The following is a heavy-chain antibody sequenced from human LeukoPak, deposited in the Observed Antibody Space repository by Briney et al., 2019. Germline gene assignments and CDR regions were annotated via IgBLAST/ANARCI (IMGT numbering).Heavy chain of an antibody. J-gene: IGHJ4*02. Sequence: PGGSLRLSCAASGFTFSNHGMNWVRQAPGKGLEWVSGISPRGDITYYADSVKGRFTISRDNSKNTLYLQMNSLRAEDTAVYYCARGPMLRGVIIRRSKSGYFDYWGQGTLVTVSS. D-gene: IGHD3-10*01. V-gene: IGHV3-23*01. CDR2: ISPRGDIT. CDR1: GFTFSNHG. CDR3: ARGPMLRGVIIRRSKSGYFDY.